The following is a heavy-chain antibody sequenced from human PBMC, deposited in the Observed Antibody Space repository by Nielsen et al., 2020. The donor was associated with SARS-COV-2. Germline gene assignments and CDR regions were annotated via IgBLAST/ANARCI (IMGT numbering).Heavy chain of an antibody. CDR1: GFTFSYAL. V-gene: IGHV3-15*01. Sequence: GGSLRLSCAASGFTFSYALMNWVRQAPGKGLEWVGRIKTNTDGGTTDYAAPVKGRFTISRDNAKNSLYLQMNSLRAEDTAVYYCARGGLMVRGADGMDVWGQGTTVTVSS. CDR3: ARGGLMVRGADGMDV. CDR2: IKTNTDGGTT. D-gene: IGHD3-10*01. J-gene: IGHJ6*02.